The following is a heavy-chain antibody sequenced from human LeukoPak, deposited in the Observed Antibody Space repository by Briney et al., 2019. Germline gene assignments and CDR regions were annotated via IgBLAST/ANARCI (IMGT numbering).Heavy chain of an antibody. CDR1: GGSFSGYY. CDR2: IYYSGST. D-gene: IGHD5-24*01. J-gene: IGHJ4*02. CDR3: AREEMATMI. Sequence: SETLSLTCAVYGGSFSGYYWSWIRQPPGKGLEWIGYIYYSGSTNYNPSLKSRVTISVDTSKNQFSLKLSSVTAADTAVYYCAREEMATMIWGQGTLVTVSS. V-gene: IGHV4-59*01.